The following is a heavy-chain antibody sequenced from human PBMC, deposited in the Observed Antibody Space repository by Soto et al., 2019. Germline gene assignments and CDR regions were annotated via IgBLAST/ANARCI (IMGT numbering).Heavy chain of an antibody. V-gene: IGHV3-7*03. Sequence: GSLRLSCAASGFSFNTYWMSWVRQAPGKGLEWVAKIKEDGSEKNYVDSVKGRFTISRDNAKNSLSLQMNSLRVEDTAVYYCARDYGGNPGIYWGLGTLVTVSS. CDR3: ARDYGGNPGIY. D-gene: IGHD4-17*01. J-gene: IGHJ4*02. CDR1: GFSFNTYW. CDR2: IKEDGSEK.